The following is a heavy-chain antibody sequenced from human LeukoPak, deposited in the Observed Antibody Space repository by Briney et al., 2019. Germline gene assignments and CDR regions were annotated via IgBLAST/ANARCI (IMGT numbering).Heavy chain of an antibody. Sequence: GGSLRLSCAASGFTVSSNYMSWVRRAPGKGLEWVSVIYSGGSTYYADSVKGRFTISRDNSKNTLYLQMNSLRAEDTAVYYCARRYFDWLLYGMDVWGKGTTVTVSS. CDR3: ARRYFDWLLYGMDV. J-gene: IGHJ6*04. V-gene: IGHV3-53*01. D-gene: IGHD3-9*01. CDR2: IYSGGST. CDR1: GFTVSSNY.